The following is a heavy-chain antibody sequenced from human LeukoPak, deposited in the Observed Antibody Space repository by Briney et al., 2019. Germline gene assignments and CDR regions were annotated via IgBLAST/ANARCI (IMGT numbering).Heavy chain of an antibody. J-gene: IGHJ6*03. CDR1: GGTFSSYA. V-gene: IGHV1-69*05. CDR3: AGVGLKDYYYYMDV. D-gene: IGHD3/OR15-3a*01. CDR2: IIPIFGTA. Sequence: SVKVSCKASGGTFSSYAISRVRQAPGQGLEWMGRIIPIFGTANYAQKFQGRVTITTDESTSTAYMELSSLRSEDTAVYYCAGVGLKDYYYYMDVWGKGTTVTVSS.